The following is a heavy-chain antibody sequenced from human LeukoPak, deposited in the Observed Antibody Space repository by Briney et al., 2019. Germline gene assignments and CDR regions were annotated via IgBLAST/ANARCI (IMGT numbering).Heavy chain of an antibody. CDR2: IWYDGSNK. CDR3: ARGVMYYDSSGYLFDY. V-gene: IGHV3-33*01. Sequence: GESLKISCAASGFTFSSYGMHWVRPAPGKGLEWVAIIWYDGSNKYYADSVKGRFTISRDNSKNTLYLQMNSLRAEDTAVYYCARGVMYYDSSGYLFDYWSQGILVTVSS. J-gene: IGHJ4*02. CDR1: GFTFSSYG. D-gene: IGHD3-22*01.